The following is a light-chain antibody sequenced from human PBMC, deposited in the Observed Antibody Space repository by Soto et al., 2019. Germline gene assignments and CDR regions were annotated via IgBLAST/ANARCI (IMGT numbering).Light chain of an antibody. CDR3: QQYGSSPWT. Sequence: DIVMTQSPASLSVTPGERATLSCRASQSVSTYLAWYQQKPGQAPRLLIYGASSRATGIPDRFSGSGSGTDFTLTISRLEPEDFAVYYCQQYGSSPWTFGQGTKVDIK. V-gene: IGKV3-20*01. CDR1: QSVSTY. J-gene: IGKJ1*01. CDR2: GAS.